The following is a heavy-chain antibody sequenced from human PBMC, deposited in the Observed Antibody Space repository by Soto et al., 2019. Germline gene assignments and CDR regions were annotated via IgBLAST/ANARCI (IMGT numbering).Heavy chain of an antibody. Sequence: GGSLRLSCAASGFTFSSYAMSWVRQAPGKGLEWVSAISGSGGSTYYADSVKGRFTISRDNSKNTLYLQMNSLRAEDTAVYYCAYTPRIATAGYFDYWGQGTLVTVSS. V-gene: IGHV3-23*01. CDR2: ISGSGGST. D-gene: IGHD6-13*01. CDR3: AYTPRIATAGYFDY. CDR1: GFTFSSYA. J-gene: IGHJ4*02.